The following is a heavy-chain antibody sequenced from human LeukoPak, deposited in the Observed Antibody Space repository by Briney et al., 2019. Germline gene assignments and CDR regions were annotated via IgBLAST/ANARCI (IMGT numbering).Heavy chain of an antibody. D-gene: IGHD3-10*01. CDR1: GYTFTGYY. CDR3: ARYFGSGSYLDY. J-gene: IGHJ4*02. Sequence: ASVKVSCKASGYTFTGYYMHWVRQAPGQGLEWMGWINTGNGQTKYSENFEGRVTMTRDTSTSTIYVEVRSLTSEDTGLYYCARYFGSGSYLDYWGQGTLLTVSS. V-gene: IGHV1-2*02. CDR2: INTGNGQT.